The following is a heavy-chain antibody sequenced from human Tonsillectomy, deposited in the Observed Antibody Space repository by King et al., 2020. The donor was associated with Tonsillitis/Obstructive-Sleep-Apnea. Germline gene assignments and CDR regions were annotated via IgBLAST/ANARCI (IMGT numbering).Heavy chain of an antibody. J-gene: IGHJ4*02. V-gene: IGHV2-5*02. CDR1: GFSLSTSGVG. D-gene: IGHD2-2*01. CDR3: AHSADFCTSTRCYSQQYFDY. CDR2: IYWDDDK. Sequence: ITLKESGPMLVRPTQTLTLTCTFSGFSLSTSGVGVGWIRQPPGKALEWLALIYWDDDKRYSPSLKSRLTITKDTSENQVVLTMTNMDPVDTATYYCAHSADFCTSTRCYSQQYFDYWGQGTLVTVSS.